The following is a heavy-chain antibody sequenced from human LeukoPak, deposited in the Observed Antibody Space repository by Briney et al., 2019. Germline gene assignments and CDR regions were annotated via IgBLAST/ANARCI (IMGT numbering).Heavy chain of an antibody. CDR2: INHSGST. CDR1: GGSFSGYY. CDR3: ARVRGSPHN. Sequence: SETLSLTCAVYGGSFSGYYWSWIRQPPGKGLEWIGEINHSGSTNYNPSLKSRVTISVDTSKNQFSLKLSSVTAADTAVYYCARVRGSPHNWGQGTLVTVSS. D-gene: IGHD1-26*01. V-gene: IGHV4-34*01. J-gene: IGHJ4*02.